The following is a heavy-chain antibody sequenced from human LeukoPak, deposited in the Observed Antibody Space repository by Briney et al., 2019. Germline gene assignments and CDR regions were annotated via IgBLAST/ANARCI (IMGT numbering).Heavy chain of an antibody. CDR1: GLTFSNYA. CDR3: AKDGGLWVSAHWGDS. J-gene: IGHJ4*02. CDR2: IRDSGGTT. D-gene: IGHD7-27*01. V-gene: IGHV3-23*01. Sequence: GGSLRLFCAASGLTFSNYAMSWVRQAPGKGLEWVSVIRDSGGTTYYADSVRGRFTISRDNSKNTVFLQMNSLRAEDTAVYYCAKDGGLWVSAHWGDSWGRGTLVTVSS.